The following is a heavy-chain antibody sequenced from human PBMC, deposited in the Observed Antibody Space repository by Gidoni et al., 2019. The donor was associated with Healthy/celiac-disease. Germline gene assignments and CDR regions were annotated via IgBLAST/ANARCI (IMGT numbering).Heavy chain of an antibody. V-gene: IGHV1-69*01. CDR3: ASRRAARPNGWFGMDV. J-gene: IGHJ6*02. D-gene: IGHD6-6*01. CDR1: GGTFSSYA. CDR2: IIPIFGTA. Sequence: QVQLVQSGAEVKKPGSSVKVSCKASGGTFSSYAISWVRQAPGQGLEWMGGIIPIFGTANYAQKFQGRVTITADESTSTAYMELSSLRSEDTAVYYCASRRAARPNGWFGMDVWGQGTTVTVSS.